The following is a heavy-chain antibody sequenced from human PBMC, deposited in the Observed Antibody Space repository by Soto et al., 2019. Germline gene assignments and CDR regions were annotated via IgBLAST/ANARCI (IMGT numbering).Heavy chain of an antibody. V-gene: IGHV1-8*01. D-gene: IGHD6-6*01. Sequence: ASVKVSCKASGYTFTSYDINWVRQATGQGLEWTGWMNPNSGNTGYAQKFQGRVTMTRNTSISTAYMELSSLRSEDTAVYYCARGLRAARPSYYYYMDVRGKGTTVTVSS. J-gene: IGHJ6*03. CDR2: MNPNSGNT. CDR3: ARGLRAARPSYYYYMDV. CDR1: GYTFTSYD.